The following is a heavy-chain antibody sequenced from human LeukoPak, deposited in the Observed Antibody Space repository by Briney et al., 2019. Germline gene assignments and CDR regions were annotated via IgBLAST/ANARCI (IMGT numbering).Heavy chain of an antibody. Sequence: RTSETLSLTCTVSGGSISTYFWSWIRQPAGKGLEWIGRISTSGSTNYNPSLNSRVTMSIDTSKNQFSLKLTSVTAADTAVYYCTRGAGWLIDYWGQGILVTVSS. D-gene: IGHD3-16*01. V-gene: IGHV4-4*07. CDR1: GGSISTYF. CDR3: TRGAGWLIDY. J-gene: IGHJ4*02. CDR2: ISTSGST.